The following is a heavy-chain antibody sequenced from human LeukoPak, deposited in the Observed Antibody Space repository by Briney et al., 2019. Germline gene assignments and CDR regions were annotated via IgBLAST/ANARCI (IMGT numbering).Heavy chain of an antibody. CDR1: GFTFSSYA. Sequence: GGSLRLSCSASGFTFSSYAMHWVRQAPGKGLEYVSAISSNGGSTYYADSVKGRLTIPRDNSKNTLYLQMSSLRAEDTAVYYCARDGQKRFDPWGQGTLVTVSS. CDR2: ISSNGGST. J-gene: IGHJ5*02. CDR3: ARDGQKRFDP. V-gene: IGHV3-64D*06.